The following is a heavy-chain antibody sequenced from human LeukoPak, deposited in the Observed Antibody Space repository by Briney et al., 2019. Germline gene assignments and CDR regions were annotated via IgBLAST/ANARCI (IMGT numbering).Heavy chain of an antibody. CDR1: GFTFSSYA. CDR3: AKVDGLVVVTASIPYYYYGMDV. J-gene: IGHJ6*02. CDR2: ITGSGTST. Sequence: GGSLRLSCAASGFTFSSYAVSWVRQAPGKGLEWVSGITGSGTSTHADSVKGRFTISRDNSKDTLYLQMNSLRAEDTAVYYCAKVDGLVVVTASIPYYYYGMDVWGQGTTVTVSS. V-gene: IGHV3-23*01. D-gene: IGHD2-21*02.